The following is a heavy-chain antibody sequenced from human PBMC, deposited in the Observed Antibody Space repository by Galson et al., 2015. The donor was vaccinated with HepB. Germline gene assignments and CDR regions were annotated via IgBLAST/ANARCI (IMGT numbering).Heavy chain of an antibody. D-gene: IGHD2-21*02. CDR3: ARGGGAYCGGDCYSPFNY. CDR1: GGSISSGSYY. V-gene: IGHV4-61*02. J-gene: IGHJ4*02. Sequence: TLSLTCTVSGGSISSGSYYWSWIRQPAGKGLEWIGRIYTSGSTNYNPSLKSRVTISVDTSKNQFSLKLSSVTAADTAVYYCARGGGAYCGGDCYSPFNYWGQGTLVTVSS. CDR2: IYTSGST.